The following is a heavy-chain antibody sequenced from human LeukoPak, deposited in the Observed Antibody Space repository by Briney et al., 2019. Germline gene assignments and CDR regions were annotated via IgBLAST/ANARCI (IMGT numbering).Heavy chain of an antibody. CDR3: ARVLNYYDSSGYYFSY. D-gene: IGHD3-22*01. CDR2: ISSSSNTI. V-gene: IGHV3-48*01. Sequence: GGSLRLSCAASGFTFSSYSMNWVRQAPGKGLEWVSYISSSSNTIYYADSVKGRFTISRDNSKNTLYLQMNSLRAEDTAVYYCARVLNYYDSSGYYFSYWGQGTLVTVSS. J-gene: IGHJ4*02. CDR1: GFTFSSYS.